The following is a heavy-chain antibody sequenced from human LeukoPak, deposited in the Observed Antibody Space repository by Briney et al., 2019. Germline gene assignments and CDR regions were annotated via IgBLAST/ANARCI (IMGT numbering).Heavy chain of an antibody. CDR2: ISYDGSNK. CDR3: ARALLGYSSSWPSSA. D-gene: IGHD6-13*01. V-gene: IGHV3-30*04. Sequence: SGRSLRLSCAASGFTLSSYAMHWVRQAPGKGLEWVAVISYDGSNKCYADSVKGRFTISRDNSKNTLYLQMNSLRAEDTAVYYCARALLGYSSSWPSSAWGQGTLVTVSS. J-gene: IGHJ5*02. CDR1: GFTLSSYA.